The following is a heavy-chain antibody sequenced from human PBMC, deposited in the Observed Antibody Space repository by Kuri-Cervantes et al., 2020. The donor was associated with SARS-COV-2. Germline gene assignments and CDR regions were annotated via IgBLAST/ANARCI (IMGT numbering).Heavy chain of an antibody. V-gene: IGHV3-33*01. Sequence: GVLLRRYCAATGFTFSSYALHWVRQDPGKGLAWVAVIWYDGSNKYYADSVKGRFTISRDNAKNSLYLQMNSLRAEDTAVYYCARLNYYGSGSYDYWGQGNLVTVSS. CDR3: ARLNYYGSGSYDY. J-gene: IGHJ4*02. CDR1: GFTFSSYA. D-gene: IGHD3-10*01. CDR2: IWYDGSNK.